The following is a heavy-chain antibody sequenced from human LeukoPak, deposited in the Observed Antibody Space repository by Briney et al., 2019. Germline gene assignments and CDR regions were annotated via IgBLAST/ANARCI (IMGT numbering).Heavy chain of an antibody. CDR1: GGTFSSYA. CDR3: ARELRRITMIVVVTIGPYYFDY. J-gene: IGHJ4*02. V-gene: IGHV1-69*04. D-gene: IGHD3-22*01. CDR2: IIPILGIA. Sequence: GASVKVSCKASGGTFSSYAISWVRQAPGQGLEWMGRIIPILGIANYAQKFQGRVTITADKSTSTAYMELSSLRTEDTAVYYCARELRRITMIVVVTIGPYYFDYWGQGTLVTVSS.